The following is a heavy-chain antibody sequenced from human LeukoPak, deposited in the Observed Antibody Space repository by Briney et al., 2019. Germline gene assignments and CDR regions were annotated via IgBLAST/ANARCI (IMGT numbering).Heavy chain of an antibody. J-gene: IGHJ5*02. CDR1: GYSFTSYW. CDR2: IYPGDSDT. V-gene: IGHV5-51*01. D-gene: IGHD2-2*01. CDR3: ARVQYQLLSGWFDP. Sequence: RGESLKISCKGSGYSFTSYWIGWVRQLPGKGLEWMGIIYPGDSDTRYSPSFQGQVTISADKSISTAYLQWSSLKASDTAMYYCARVQYQLLSGWFDPWGQGTLVTVSS.